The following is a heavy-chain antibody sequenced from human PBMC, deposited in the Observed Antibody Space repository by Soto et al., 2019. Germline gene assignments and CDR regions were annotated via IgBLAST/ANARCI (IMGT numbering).Heavy chain of an antibody. CDR2: IGSAGDT. Sequence: EVQMVESGGGLVQPGGSLRLSCAASGFTFSGHDMHWVRQATGKGLEWVSGIGSAGDTYYPGSVKGRFTVSRENAKNSLYLQMNSLRVEDTAVYYCARASAGLDYWGQGALVTVS. CDR3: ARASAGLDY. V-gene: IGHV3-13*01. J-gene: IGHJ4*02. D-gene: IGHD1-1*01. CDR1: GFTFSGHD.